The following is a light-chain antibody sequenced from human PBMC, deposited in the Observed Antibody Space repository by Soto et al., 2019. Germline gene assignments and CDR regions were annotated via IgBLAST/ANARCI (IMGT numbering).Light chain of an antibody. CDR3: LQATHWPWT. CDR1: QSLLYSDGDTY. CDR2: KVS. Sequence: DVVMTQSPLSLSVTLGQSASISCRSTQSLLYSDGDTYLNWYHQRPGQSPRRLIHKVSKRDSGVPDRISGSGSGLDFTLEISRVEAEDVGTYYCLQATHWPWTFGQGTKVDI. V-gene: IGKV2-30*01. J-gene: IGKJ1*01.